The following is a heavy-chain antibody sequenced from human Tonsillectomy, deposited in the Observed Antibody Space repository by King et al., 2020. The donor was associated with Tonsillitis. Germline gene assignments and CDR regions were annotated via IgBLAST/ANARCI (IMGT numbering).Heavy chain of an antibody. CDR1: GSTFSNFA. CDR2: IIPVFGTT. J-gene: IGHJ5*02. Sequence: GQLVQSGAEVKKPGSSVKVSCKASGSTFSNFAISWVRQAPGQGLEWMGGIIPVFGTTNYAQKFQGRVTISADESTSTVYMELSSLRSEDTAIYYCARRRQLRWFDPWGQGTLVTVSS. V-gene: IGHV1-69*01. D-gene: IGHD2-2*01. CDR3: ARRRQLRWFDP.